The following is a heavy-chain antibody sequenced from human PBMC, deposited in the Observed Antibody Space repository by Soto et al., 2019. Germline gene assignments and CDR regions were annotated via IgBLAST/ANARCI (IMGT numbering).Heavy chain of an antibody. CDR3: ASRDPGTSVDY. D-gene: IGHD1-7*01. CDR2: IYRTGST. CDR1: GGSFTSNNW. J-gene: IGHJ4*02. Sequence: SETLSLTCAVSGGSFTSNNWWTWVRQPPGQGLEWIGEIYRTGSTNYNPSLKSRVTISLDKSENQFSLKVTSLTAADTTVYYCASRDPGTSVDYWGQGTLVTVS. V-gene: IGHV4-4*02.